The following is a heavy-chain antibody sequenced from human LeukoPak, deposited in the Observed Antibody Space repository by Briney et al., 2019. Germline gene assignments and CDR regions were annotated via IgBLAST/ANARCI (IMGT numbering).Heavy chain of an antibody. CDR3: ATPMGGRGAFDI. J-gene: IGHJ3*02. CDR1: GYTFTSYG. Sequence: VASVKVSCKASGYTFTSYGISWVRQAPGRGLEWMGWISAYNGNTNYAQKFRGRVTMTEDTSTDTAYMELSSLRSEDTAVYYCATPMGGRGAFDIWSQGTMVTVSS. CDR2: ISAYNGNT. V-gene: IGHV1-18*01. D-gene: IGHD1-26*01.